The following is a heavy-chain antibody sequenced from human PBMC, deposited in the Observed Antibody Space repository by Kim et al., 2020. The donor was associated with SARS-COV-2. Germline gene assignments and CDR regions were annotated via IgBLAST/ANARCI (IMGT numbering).Heavy chain of an antibody. Sequence: GGSLRLSCAASGFSFDSYAMGWVRQTPVKGLEWVSLISISGDCVYYADSVKGRFTISRDNSKNTLFLQMNSLRAEDTALYFCVKEGLGSTHFDYWGQGPLVTVSS. J-gene: IGHJ4*02. CDR3: VKEGLGSTHFDY. CDR1: GFSFDSYA. V-gene: IGHV3-23*01. D-gene: IGHD3-16*01. CDR2: ISISGDCV.